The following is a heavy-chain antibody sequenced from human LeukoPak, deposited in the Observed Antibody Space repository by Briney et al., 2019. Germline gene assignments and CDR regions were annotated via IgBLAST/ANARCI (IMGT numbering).Heavy chain of an antibody. CDR2: INHSGST. V-gene: IGHV4-38-2*02. J-gene: IGHJ4*02. Sequence: SETLSLTCTVSGYSISSSYYWGWIRQPPGKGLEWIGNINHSGSTYFNPSLKSRVTISVDTSKNQLSLKLSSVTAADTAVYYCAREGYYNKAPDYWGQGTLVTVSS. CDR3: AREGYYNKAPDY. CDR1: GYSISSSYY. D-gene: IGHD3-22*01.